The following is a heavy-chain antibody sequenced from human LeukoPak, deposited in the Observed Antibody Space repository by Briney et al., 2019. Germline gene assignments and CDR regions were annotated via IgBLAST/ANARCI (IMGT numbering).Heavy chain of an antibody. CDR2: INLNSGNT. V-gene: IGHV1-8*03. CDR1: GYTFTRYD. Sequence: GASVKVSCTASGYTFTRYDINWVRQATGQGLEWMGWINLNSGNTGYAQKFQGRVTITRDTSIRTAYMEVSSLRSEDTAVYYCARVDGGPDYWGQGTLLTVSS. CDR3: ARVDGGPDY. D-gene: IGHD2-15*01. J-gene: IGHJ4*02.